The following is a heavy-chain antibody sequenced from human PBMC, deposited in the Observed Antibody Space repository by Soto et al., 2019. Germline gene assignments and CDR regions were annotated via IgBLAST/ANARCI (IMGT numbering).Heavy chain of an antibody. V-gene: IGHV3-23*01. CDR3: ARVGTALYFDH. D-gene: IGHD2-21*02. CDR2: ISSSGGNT. CDR1: GFTFTSYT. J-gene: IGHJ4*02. Sequence: EVQLLESGGGLVQPGGSLRLSCAVSGFTFTSYTMSWVRQAPGKGLEWVSGISSSGGNTYYADSVKGRFTISRDNSKNTLYLRMNSLRADDTAAYYCARVGTALYFDHWGQGTLVSVSS.